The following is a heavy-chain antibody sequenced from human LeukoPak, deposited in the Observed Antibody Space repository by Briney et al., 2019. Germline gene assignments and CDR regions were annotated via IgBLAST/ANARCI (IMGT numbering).Heavy chain of an antibody. CDR1: GFTFSTYG. CDR3: AREGPSVLVVAATLSYFDY. CDR2: ISYDGSNK. D-gene: IGHD2-15*01. J-gene: IGHJ4*02. V-gene: IGHV3-30*19. Sequence: GGSLRLSCAASGFTFSTYGMHWVRQAPGKGLEWVAVISYDGSNKYYADSVKGRFTISRDNSKNKLYLQMNSLRAEDTAVYYCAREGPSVLVVAATLSYFDYWGQGTLVTVSS.